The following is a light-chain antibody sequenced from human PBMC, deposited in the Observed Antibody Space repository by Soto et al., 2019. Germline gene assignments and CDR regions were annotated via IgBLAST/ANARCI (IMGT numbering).Light chain of an antibody. CDR2: AAS. V-gene: IGKV1-27*01. CDR3: QQYGSSRT. Sequence: DVQMMQSPSSLSASVEDRVTISCRASQGISNYLAWYQQKPGKVPKLLIYAASTLQSGVPSRFSGSGSGTDFTLTISSLQPEDVAVYYCQQYGSSRTFGQGTKVAIK. J-gene: IGKJ1*01. CDR1: QGISNY.